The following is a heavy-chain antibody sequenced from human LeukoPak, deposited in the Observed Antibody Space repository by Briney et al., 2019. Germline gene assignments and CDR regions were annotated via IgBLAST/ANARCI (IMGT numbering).Heavy chain of an antibody. D-gene: IGHD3-10*01. Sequence: GGSLRLSCAASGFTFSSYSMNWVRQAPGKGLEWVSSISSSSSYIYYADSVKGRFTISRDNAKNSLYLQMNSLRAEDTAVHYCARDGGVGITSWFDYWGQGTLVTVSS. CDR3: ARDGGVGITSWFDY. CDR2: ISSSSSYI. J-gene: IGHJ4*02. CDR1: GFTFSSYS. V-gene: IGHV3-21*01.